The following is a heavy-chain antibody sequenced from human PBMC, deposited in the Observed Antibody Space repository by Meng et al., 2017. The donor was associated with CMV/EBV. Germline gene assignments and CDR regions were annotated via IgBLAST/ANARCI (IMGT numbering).Heavy chain of an antibody. V-gene: IGHV1-18*01. CDR3: ARGPEVDYGDYVGLDY. D-gene: IGHD4-17*01. CDR1: GYTFTSYG. CDR2: ISAYNGNT. Sequence: QVQVVQFGAEVKKPGALVKVSCKASGYTFTSYGISWVRQAPGQGLEWMGWISAYNGNTNYAQKLQGRVTMTTDTSTSTAYMELRSLRSDDTAVYYCARGPEVDYGDYVGLDYWGQGTLVTVSS. J-gene: IGHJ4*02.